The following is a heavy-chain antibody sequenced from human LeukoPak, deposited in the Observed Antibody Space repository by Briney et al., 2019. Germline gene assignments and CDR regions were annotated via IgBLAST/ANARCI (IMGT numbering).Heavy chain of an antibody. V-gene: IGHV1-8*03. Sequence: ASVKVSCKASGYAFTSYDINWVRQATGQGLEWMGWMNLNSGNTGYAQKFQGRVTITRNTSISTAYMELSSLRSEDTAVYYCARGRAAGKKDDFDYWGQGTLVTVSS. D-gene: IGHD6-13*01. CDR1: GYAFTSYD. CDR2: MNLNSGNT. CDR3: ARGRAAGKKDDFDY. J-gene: IGHJ4*02.